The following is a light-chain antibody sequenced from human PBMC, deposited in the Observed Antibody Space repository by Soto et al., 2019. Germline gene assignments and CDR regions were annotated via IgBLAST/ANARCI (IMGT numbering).Light chain of an antibody. V-gene: IGLV2-8*01. Sequence: SVLTQPRSASGSPGQSVTISCTGTSSDVGGYNYVSWYQQYPGKAPKIMIYEVSKRPSGVPDRFSGSKSGNTASLTVSGLQAEDEADYYCGSYADSNNYVFGTGTQVTVL. CDR1: SSDVGGYNY. CDR3: GSYADSNNYV. J-gene: IGLJ1*01. CDR2: EVS.